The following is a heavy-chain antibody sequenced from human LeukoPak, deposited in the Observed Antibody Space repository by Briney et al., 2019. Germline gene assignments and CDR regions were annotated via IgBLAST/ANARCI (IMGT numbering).Heavy chain of an antibody. D-gene: IGHD3/OR15-3a*01. CDR1: GITLSNYG. J-gene: IGHJ4*02. CDR3: AKRGVVIRVFLVGFHKEAYYFES. CDR2: ISDSGGST. V-gene: IGHV3-23*01. Sequence: GGSLRLSCAVSGITLSNYGMSWVRQAPGKGLEGVAGISDSGGSTKYADSVKGRFTISRDNPKNTLFLQMNSLRADDTAVYFCAKRGVVIRVFLVGFHKEAYYFESWGQGALVTVSS.